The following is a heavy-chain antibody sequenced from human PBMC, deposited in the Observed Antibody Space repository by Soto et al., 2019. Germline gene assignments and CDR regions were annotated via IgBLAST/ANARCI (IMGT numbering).Heavy chain of an antibody. Sequence: GGSLRLSCAASGFTFSSYAMSWVRQAPGKGLEWVSAISGSGGSTYYADSVKGRFTISRDNSKNTLYLQMNSLRAEDTAVYYCAKDLLLRRRVVTDYYYYYMDVWGKGTTVTVSS. D-gene: IGHD3-22*01. CDR1: GFTFSSYA. J-gene: IGHJ6*03. CDR2: ISGSGGST. V-gene: IGHV3-23*01. CDR3: AKDLLLRRRVVTDYYYYYMDV.